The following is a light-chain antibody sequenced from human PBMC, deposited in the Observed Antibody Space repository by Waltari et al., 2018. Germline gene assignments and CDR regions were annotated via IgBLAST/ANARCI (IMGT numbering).Light chain of an antibody. CDR1: SSDIGSSNV. V-gene: IGLV2-23*02. CDR2: GVN. J-gene: IGLJ3*02. Sequence: QSALTQPASVSGSRGQSITIPCPGSSSDIGSSNVVSWYQHHPGKAPKLLIYGVNNRPSGVSNRFSGSKSGNTASLTISGLQAEDEADYYCSSYAGSVVFGGGTKLTVL. CDR3: SSYAGSVV.